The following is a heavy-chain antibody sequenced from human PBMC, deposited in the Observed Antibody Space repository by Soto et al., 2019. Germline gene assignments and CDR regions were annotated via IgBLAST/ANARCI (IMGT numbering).Heavy chain of an antibody. CDR2: LSESDDSA. CDR3: AKVLFLYDSSGDYAAVCYFDQ. D-gene: IGHD3-22*01. Sequence: GGSLRLSCAASGFTFSSYAMSWVRQAPGKGLEWVSVLSESDDSAYYADSVKGRFTISRDNSQKTLYLQMNSLRAEDTAVYYCAKVLFLYDSSGDYAAVCYFDQWGPGTLVTVSS. V-gene: IGHV3-23*01. CDR1: GFTFSSYA. J-gene: IGHJ4*02.